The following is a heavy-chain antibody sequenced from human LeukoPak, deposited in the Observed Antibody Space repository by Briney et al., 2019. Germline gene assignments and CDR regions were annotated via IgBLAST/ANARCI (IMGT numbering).Heavy chain of an antibody. CDR2: IRGDGSMT. D-gene: IGHD6-25*01. Sequence: GGSLRLSCAASEFTFSAYWMHWVRQAPGKGLVWVSRIRGDGSMTNYADSVKGRFTISRDNAKYTLYLQMNSLRLEDTAVYYCARENLAAAADYWGQGTVVTVSS. CDR3: ARENLAAAADY. CDR1: EFTFSAYW. V-gene: IGHV3-74*01. J-gene: IGHJ4*02.